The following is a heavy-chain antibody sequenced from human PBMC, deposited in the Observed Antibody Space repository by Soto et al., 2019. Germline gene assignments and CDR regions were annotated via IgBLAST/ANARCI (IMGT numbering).Heavy chain of an antibody. CDR1: GDSIMNGGYY. D-gene: IGHD3-22*01. CDR2: IYYSGTT. Sequence: PSETLSLTCTVSGDSIMNGGYYWSWIRQHPGKGLEWIGYIYYSGTTYYNPSLKSRVFISMDTSENQFSLSLFSVTPADTAVYYCARAAHHYDSSGSWPGTNWYFDLWGRGTLVTVSS. CDR3: ARAAHHYDSSGSWPGTNWYFDL. J-gene: IGHJ2*01. V-gene: IGHV4-31*03.